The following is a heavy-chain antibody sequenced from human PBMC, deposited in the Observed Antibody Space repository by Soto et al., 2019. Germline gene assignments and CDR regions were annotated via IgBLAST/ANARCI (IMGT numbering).Heavy chain of an antibody. V-gene: IGHV1-2*04. J-gene: IGHJ6*02. CDR3: ARGYGDYGYYYCGMDV. Sequence: QVKLVQSGAEVKKPGASVKVSCKAPGYTFTGYYMHWVRQAPGQGLEWMGWINPNSGGTNYAQKFQGWVTMTRDTSISTAYMELSRLRSDDPAVYYCARGYGDYGYYYCGMDVWGHGTTVTVSS. CDR2: INPNSGGT. D-gene: IGHD4-17*01. CDR1: GYTFTGYY.